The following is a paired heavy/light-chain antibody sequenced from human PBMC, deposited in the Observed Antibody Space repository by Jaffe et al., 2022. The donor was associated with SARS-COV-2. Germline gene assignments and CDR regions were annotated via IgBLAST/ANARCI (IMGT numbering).Light chain of an antibody. V-gene: IGKV1-33*01. Sequence: DIQMTQSPSSLSASLGDRVTITCQASQDISNHLNWYQQKPGKAPKLLIYDASNLETGVPSRFSGSGSGTDFTFTISSLQPEDIATYYCQQYDNLPLFFTFGPGTKVHIK. J-gene: IGKJ3*01. CDR2: DAS. CDR3: QQYDNLPLFFT. CDR1: QDISNH.
Heavy chain of an antibody. V-gene: IGHV4-59*01. CDR3: ARTTVSTLYYYYGMDV. CDR1: GGSIRSYY. Sequence: QVQLQESGPGLVKPSETLSLTCTVSGGSIRSYYWSWIRQPPGKGLEWIGYIYYTGNSNYNPSLRSRVMLSLDASKNQFSLKLSSVTAADTAVYYCARTTVSTLYYYYGMDVWGHGTTVTVSS. J-gene: IGHJ6*02. D-gene: IGHD4-4*01. CDR2: IYYTGNS.